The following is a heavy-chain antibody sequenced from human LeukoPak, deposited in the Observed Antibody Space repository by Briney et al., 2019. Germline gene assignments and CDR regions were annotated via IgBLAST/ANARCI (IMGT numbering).Heavy chain of an antibody. Sequence: SETLSLTCTVSGGSISSGSYYWSWIRQPAGKGLEWIGRIYYSGSTNYNPSLKSRVTISVDTSKNQFSLKLSSVTAADTAVYYCARLGVTYYYGSGGDWFDPWGQGTLVTVSS. CDR3: ARLGVTYYYGSGGDWFDP. CDR1: GGSISSGSYY. V-gene: IGHV4-61*02. J-gene: IGHJ5*02. D-gene: IGHD3-10*01. CDR2: IYYSGST.